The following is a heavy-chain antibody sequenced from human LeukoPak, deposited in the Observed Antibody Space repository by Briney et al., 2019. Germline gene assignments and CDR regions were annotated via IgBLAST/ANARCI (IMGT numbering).Heavy chain of an antibody. Sequence: PGGSLRLSCAASGFTFDDYGMSWVRQAPGKGLEWVSGINWNGGSTGYADSVKGRFTISRDNAKNSLYLQMNSLRAEDTALYHCAKPQLSRRYYGSGSAFDIWGQGTMVTVSS. CDR2: INWNGGST. CDR3: AKPQLSRRYYGSGSAFDI. CDR1: GFTFDDYG. V-gene: IGHV3-20*01. D-gene: IGHD3-10*01. J-gene: IGHJ3*02.